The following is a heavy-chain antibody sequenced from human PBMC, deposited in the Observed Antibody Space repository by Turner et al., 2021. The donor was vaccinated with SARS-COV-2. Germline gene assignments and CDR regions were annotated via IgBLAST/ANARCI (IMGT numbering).Heavy chain of an antibody. CDR1: VGTFSNYA. CDR2: IIPIFGTA. V-gene: IGHV1-69*01. J-gene: IGHJ4*02. CDR3: AKDSSEEPLDY. D-gene: IGHD1-26*01. Sequence: QVQLVQSGAEVKKPGSSVKVSCKASVGTFSNYAITWGRQAPGQGLEWMGGIIPIFGTANYAQKFQGRVTITADESTSTAYMELSSLRSEDTAVYYCAKDSSEEPLDYWGQGTLGTVSS.